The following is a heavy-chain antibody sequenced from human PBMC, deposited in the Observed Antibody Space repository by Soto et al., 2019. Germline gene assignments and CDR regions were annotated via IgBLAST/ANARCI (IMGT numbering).Heavy chain of an antibody. J-gene: IGHJ5*02. CDR1: GFTFSNYA. D-gene: IGHD2-2*01. Sequence: VGSLRLSCAASGFTFSNYAMTWVRQGPGKGLEWVSAISGSGGSAYYADSVKGRFTISRDNSKNTLYLQMNSLRADDSGVYYCAKDPYSGVLVPVAIGFDPWGPGTLVTVSS. CDR2: ISGSGGSA. V-gene: IGHV3-23*01. CDR3: AKDPYSGVLVPVAIGFDP.